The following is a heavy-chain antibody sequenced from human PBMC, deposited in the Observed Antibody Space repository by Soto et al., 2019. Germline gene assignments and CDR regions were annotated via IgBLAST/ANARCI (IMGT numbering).Heavy chain of an antibody. Sequence: PGEFLETSCKGAGSSITYYWISWGRPMPGKGLEGMERIDASGSYTNYIQSIEAHITISDHKTINTAYLQWSSLNTSDADMYYCARHGYSGYDGGHNGFDPWGQGTLVTVSS. J-gene: IGHJ5*02. CDR3: ARHGYSGYDGGHNGFDP. D-gene: IGHD5-12*01. CDR2: IDASGSYT. CDR1: GSSITYYW. V-gene: IGHV5-10-1*01.